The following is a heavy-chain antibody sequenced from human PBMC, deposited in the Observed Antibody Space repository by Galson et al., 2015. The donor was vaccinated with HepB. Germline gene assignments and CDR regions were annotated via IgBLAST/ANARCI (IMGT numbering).Heavy chain of an antibody. V-gene: IGHV4-59*01. Sequence: SETLSLTCAVSGGSISSYFWSWIRQPPGKGLEWIGYIYYSGSTSYNPSLRSRVTISLDTSKSKFSLKLTTVTAADTAVYYCARERHYDIVAYYGLDVWGQGTTVTVSS. CDR3: ARERHYDIVAYYGLDV. CDR2: IYYSGST. D-gene: IGHD3-9*01. CDR1: GGSISSYF. J-gene: IGHJ6*02.